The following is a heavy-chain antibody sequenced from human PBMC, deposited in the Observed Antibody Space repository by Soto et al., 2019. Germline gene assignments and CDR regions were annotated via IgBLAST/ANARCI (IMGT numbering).Heavy chain of an antibody. J-gene: IGHJ3*02. V-gene: IGHV4-30-4*08. D-gene: IGHD3-16*02. CDR2: IYNSGST. Sequence: SETLCLTCTVPGGSISSGDYYWSWIRQHPGKGLEWIGHIYNSGSTNYNPSLKSRVTISVDTSKNQFSLKLSSVTAADTAVYYCARLYGLDAFDIWGQGTMVTVSS. CDR1: GGSISSGDYY. CDR3: ARLYGLDAFDI.